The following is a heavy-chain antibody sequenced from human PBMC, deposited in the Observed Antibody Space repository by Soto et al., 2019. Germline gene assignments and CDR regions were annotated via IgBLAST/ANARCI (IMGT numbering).Heavy chain of an antibody. V-gene: IGHV1-69*01. J-gene: IGHJ6*02. CDR2: IIPIFGRA. CDR1: GGTFSSYA. CDR3: ARAENSDGLTQISYYYYYGMDV. D-gene: IGHD5-18*01. Sequence: QVQLVQSGAEVKKPGSSVKVSCKASGGTFSSYAISWVRQAPGQGLEWMGGIIPIFGRANYAQKFQGRVTITADESTPTAYIELSSLRSQDTAVYYCARAENSDGLTQISYYYYYGMDVWGQGTTVTVSS.